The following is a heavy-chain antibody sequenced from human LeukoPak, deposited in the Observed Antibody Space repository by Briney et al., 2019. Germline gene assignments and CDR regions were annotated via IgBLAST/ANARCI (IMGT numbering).Heavy chain of an antibody. D-gene: IGHD5-24*01. Sequence: SETLSLTCTVSGGSISSSSYYWSWIRQPPGKGLEWIGYIYYSGSTNYNPSLKSRVTISVDTSKNQFSLKLSSVTAADTAVYYCARDGPSVEMATGGGYYYYYMDVWGKGTTVTVSS. CDR2: IYYSGST. CDR1: GGSISSSSYY. CDR3: ARDGPSVEMATGGGYYYYYMDV. V-gene: IGHV4-61*01. J-gene: IGHJ6*03.